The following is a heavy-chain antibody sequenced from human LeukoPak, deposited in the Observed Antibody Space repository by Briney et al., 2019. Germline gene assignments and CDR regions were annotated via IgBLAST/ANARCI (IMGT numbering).Heavy chain of an antibody. D-gene: IGHD5-18*01. CDR1: GFTFNSYA. J-gene: IGHJ1*01. Sequence: GGSLRLSCSASGFTFNSYAMHWVRQAPGKGLEYVSAISSNGGSTYYADSVKGRFTISRDNSKNTLYLQMSSLRAEDTAVYYCVKRRGYSYDPTGYFQHWGQGTLVTVSS. CDR3: VKRRGYSYDPTGYFQH. V-gene: IGHV3-64D*06. CDR2: ISSNGGST.